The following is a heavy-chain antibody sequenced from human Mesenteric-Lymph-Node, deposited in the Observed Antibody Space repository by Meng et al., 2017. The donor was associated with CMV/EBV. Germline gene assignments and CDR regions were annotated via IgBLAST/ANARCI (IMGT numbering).Heavy chain of an antibody. Sequence: GGSLRLSCAASGFTFSSYSMNWVRQAPGKGLEWVSSISSSSSYIYYADSVKGRFTISRDNAKNSLYLQMNSLRAEDTAVYYCARGIVVVVAAAGFDYWGQGTLVTVSS. CDR3: ARGIVVVVAAAGFDY. CDR1: GFTFSSYS. D-gene: IGHD2-15*01. CDR2: ISSSSSYI. J-gene: IGHJ4*02. V-gene: IGHV3-21*01.